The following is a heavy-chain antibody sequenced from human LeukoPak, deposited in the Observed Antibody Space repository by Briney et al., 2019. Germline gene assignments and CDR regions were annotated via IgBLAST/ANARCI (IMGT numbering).Heavy chain of an antibody. Sequence: PSETLSLTCTVSGGSISSDHWNWIRQPPGKGLEWIGCIYYSGRTYYNPSLKSRVTISVDMSRSQFSLRLTSVTAADTAVYYCARKNDFEIWGQGTVVTVSS. CDR3: ARKNDFEI. V-gene: IGHV4-59*01. CDR2: IYYSGRT. J-gene: IGHJ3*02. CDR1: GGSISSDH. D-gene: IGHD2/OR15-2a*01.